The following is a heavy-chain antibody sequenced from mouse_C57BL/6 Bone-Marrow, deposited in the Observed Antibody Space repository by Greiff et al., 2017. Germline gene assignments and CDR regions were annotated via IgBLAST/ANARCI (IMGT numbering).Heavy chain of an antibody. J-gene: IGHJ3*01. CDR2: IYPRSGNT. V-gene: IGHV1-81*01. D-gene: IGHD1-1*01. CDR3: ARFPIYYYGSAWFAY. Sequence: VQLQQSGAELARPGASVKLSCKASGYTFTSYGISWVKQRTGQGLEWIGEIYPRSGNTYYNEKFKGKAKLTADKSSSTAYMELRSLTSEDSAVYFCARFPIYYYGSAWFAYWGQGTLVTVSA. CDR1: GYTFTSYG.